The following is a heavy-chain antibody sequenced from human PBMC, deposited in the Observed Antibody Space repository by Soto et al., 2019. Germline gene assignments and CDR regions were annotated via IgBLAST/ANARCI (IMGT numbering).Heavy chain of an antibody. J-gene: IGHJ6*02. CDR3: ARARCSGGSCYSADYYGMDV. V-gene: IGHV4-61*08. Sequence: PSETLSLTCAVSGGSISSGGYSWSWIRQPPGKGLEWIGYIYHSGSTNFNPSLKSRVTISVDTSKNQFSLKLSSVTAADTAVYYCARARCSGGSCYSADYYGMDVWGQGTTVTVSS. CDR2: IYHSGST. D-gene: IGHD2-15*01. CDR1: GGSISSGGYS.